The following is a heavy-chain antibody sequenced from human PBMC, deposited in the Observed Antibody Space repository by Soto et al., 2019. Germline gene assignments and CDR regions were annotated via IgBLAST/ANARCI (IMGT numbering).Heavy chain of an antibody. D-gene: IGHD2-15*01. Sequence: EVQLVESGGGLVKPGGSLRLSCISSGFTFRTYTMNWVRQAPGKGLEWVSGIRGFSPYTFYAESVRGRFAISRDNAKNSLYLPMTSLRAEDTAVYYCARDRGYDAHDYYYNAMDVWGQGTTGTVSS. J-gene: IGHJ6*02. CDR3: ARDRGYDAHDYYYNAMDV. CDR2: IRGFSPYT. V-gene: IGHV3-21*01. CDR1: GFTFRTYT.